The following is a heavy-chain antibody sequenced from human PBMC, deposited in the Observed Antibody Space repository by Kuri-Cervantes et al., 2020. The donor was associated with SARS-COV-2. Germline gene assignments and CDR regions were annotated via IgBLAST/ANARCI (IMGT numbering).Heavy chain of an antibody. V-gene: IGHV3-53*05. Sequence: GESLKISCAASGFTVSSNYMSWVRQAPGKGLEWVSDIYSGGSTYYADSVKGRFTISRDNSKNTLYLQMNSLRAEDTAVYYCAVTVTRPPYWGQGTLVTVSS. CDR1: GFTVSSNY. D-gene: IGHD4-17*01. J-gene: IGHJ4*02. CDR3: AVTVTRPPY. CDR2: IYSGGST.